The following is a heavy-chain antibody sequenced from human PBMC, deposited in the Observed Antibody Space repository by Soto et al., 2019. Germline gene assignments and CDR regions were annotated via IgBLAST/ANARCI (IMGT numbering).Heavy chain of an antibody. CDR1: GFTFSRYW. D-gene: IGHD3-22*01. Sequence: GGSLRLSCAASGFTFSRYWMSWVRQAPGKGLEWVANIKQDGSEKYYVDSVKGRFTISRDNAKNSLYLRMNSLRAEDTAVYYCARYYYDSSGYYPLYYYYGMDVWGQGTTVTVSS. CDR3: ARYYYDSSGYYPLYYYYGMDV. J-gene: IGHJ6*02. V-gene: IGHV3-7*01. CDR2: IKQDGSEK.